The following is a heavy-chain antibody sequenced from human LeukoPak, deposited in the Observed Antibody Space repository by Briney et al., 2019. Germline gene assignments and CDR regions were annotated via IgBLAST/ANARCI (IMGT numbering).Heavy chain of an antibody. Sequence: PSETLSLTCTVSGGSVSSGYYYWSWIRQPPGKGLEWIGYMYYSGSTNYNPSLKSRVTISIDTSKNQFSLHLSSVAAADTAAYFCAVLRGSWYIDYWGQGTLVSVSS. D-gene: IGHD6-13*01. V-gene: IGHV4-61*01. CDR3: AVLRGSWYIDY. J-gene: IGHJ4*02. CDR2: MYYSGST. CDR1: GGSVSSGYYY.